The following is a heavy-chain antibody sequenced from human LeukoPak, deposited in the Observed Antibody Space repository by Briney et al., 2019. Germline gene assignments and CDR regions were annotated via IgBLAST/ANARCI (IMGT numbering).Heavy chain of an antibody. CDR3: AGDHSDWS. CDR1: GVTLSSYA. D-gene: IGHD6-19*01. V-gene: IGHV3-30-3*01. Sequence: GGSLRISCAVSGVTLSSYARHWVRQAPGKGLEWVAVISYDGNNKYYADSVKGRFTISRDNSKNTLYLQMNSLRPEDTAVYYCAGDHSDWSWGQGTLVTVSS. CDR2: ISYDGNNK. J-gene: IGHJ5*02.